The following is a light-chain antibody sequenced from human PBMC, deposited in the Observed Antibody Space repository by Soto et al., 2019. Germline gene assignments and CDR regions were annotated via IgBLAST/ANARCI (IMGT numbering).Light chain of an antibody. CDR1: QTVSSY. V-gene: IGKV3-20*01. CDR3: QQYGTSPIT. J-gene: IGKJ5*01. CDR2: GAS. Sequence: ENVLMQSPGTLSLSPGERATLSCRASQTVSSYLTWYQQRPGQAPRLLIYGASKRATGIPDRFSGSGSGTDFTLTLRRLEPEDFALYYCQQYGTSPITFGQGTRLEIK.